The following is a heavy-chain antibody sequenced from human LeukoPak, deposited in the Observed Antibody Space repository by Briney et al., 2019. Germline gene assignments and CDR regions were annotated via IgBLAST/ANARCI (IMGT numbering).Heavy chain of an antibody. CDR3: ARDQWDSSGWFDY. V-gene: IGHV1-2*02. J-gene: IGHJ4*02. CDR1: VYTFTGYY. CDR2: INPNRGGT. D-gene: IGHD6-19*01. Sequence: GASVKVSCKASVYTFTGYYMHWVRQAPGQGLEWMGWINPNRGGTNYAQKFQGRVTNTRDTSISTAYMELSRLRSDDTAVYYCARDQWDSSGWFDYWGQGTLVTVSS.